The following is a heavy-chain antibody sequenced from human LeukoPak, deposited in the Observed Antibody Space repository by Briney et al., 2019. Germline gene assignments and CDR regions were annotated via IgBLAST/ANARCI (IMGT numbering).Heavy chain of an antibody. Sequence: PGGSLRLSCAASGFTFSDYYMSWIRQAPGKGLEWVSYISSRSSYTNNADSVKGRFTISRDNAKNSLYLQMNSLRAEDTAVYYCARESPALNAFDIWGQGAMVTVSS. J-gene: IGHJ3*02. CDR1: GFTFSDYY. CDR3: ARESPALNAFDI. V-gene: IGHV3-11*05. CDR2: ISSRSSYT.